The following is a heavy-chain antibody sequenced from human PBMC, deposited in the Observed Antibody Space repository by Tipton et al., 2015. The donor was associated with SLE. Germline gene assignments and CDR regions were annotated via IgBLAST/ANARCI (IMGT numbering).Heavy chain of an antibody. D-gene: IGHD1-1*01. CDR2: ISGSGGST. J-gene: IGHJ4*02. Sequence: SLRLSCAASGFTFSSYAMSWVRQAPGKGLEWVSAISGSGGSTYYADSVKGRFTISRDNAKNSLYLQMNSLRAEDTAVYYCARNSRYGYWGQGTLVTVSS. CDR1: GFTFSSYA. V-gene: IGHV3-23*01. CDR3: ARNSRYGY.